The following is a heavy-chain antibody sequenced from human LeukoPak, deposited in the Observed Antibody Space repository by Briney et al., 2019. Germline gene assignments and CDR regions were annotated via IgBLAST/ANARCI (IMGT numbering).Heavy chain of an antibody. J-gene: IGHJ4*02. CDR2: IYTSGST. V-gene: IGHV4-4*07. Sequence: SETLSLTCTVSGDSINSFYWSWIRQPAGKGLEWIGRIYTSGSTNYSPSLKSRVTMSVDTSKNQFSLKLSSVTAVDTAVYYCARDVVAAVGSFDYWGQGTQVTVSS. CDR1: GDSINSFY. CDR3: ARDVVAAVGSFDY. D-gene: IGHD2-2*01.